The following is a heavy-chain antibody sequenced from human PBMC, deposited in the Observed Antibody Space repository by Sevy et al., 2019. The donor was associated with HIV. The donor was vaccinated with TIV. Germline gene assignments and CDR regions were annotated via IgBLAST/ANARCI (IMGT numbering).Heavy chain of an antibody. D-gene: IGHD3-16*01. CDR2: ISWDGGST. Sequence: GGSLRLSCAASGFTFDDYTMHWVRQAPGKGLEWVSLISWDGGSTYYADSVKGRFTISRDNSKNSLYLQMNSLRTEDTALYYCAKEGGRAFDYWGPGTLVTVSS. CDR1: GFTFDDYT. CDR3: AKEGGRAFDY. V-gene: IGHV3-43*01. J-gene: IGHJ4*02.